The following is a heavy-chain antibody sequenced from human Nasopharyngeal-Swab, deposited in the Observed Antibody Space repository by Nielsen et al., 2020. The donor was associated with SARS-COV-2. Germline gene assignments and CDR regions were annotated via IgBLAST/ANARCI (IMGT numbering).Heavy chain of an antibody. J-gene: IGHJ6*02. D-gene: IGHD3-3*01. Sequence: GESLKISCAASGFTFNSYAMSWVRQAPGKGLEWVSIISGSGDTTYYADSVNDRFTISRDNSKNTLYLQMNSLRAEDTAVYYCARDGLDYDFWSAYFMDVWGQGTTVTVSS. V-gene: IGHV3-23*01. CDR3: ARDGLDYDFWSAYFMDV. CDR1: GFTFNSYA. CDR2: ISGSGDTT.